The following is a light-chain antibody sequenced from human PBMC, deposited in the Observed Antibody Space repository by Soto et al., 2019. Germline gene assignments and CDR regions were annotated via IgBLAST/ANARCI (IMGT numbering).Light chain of an antibody. Sequence: SALTKPASVSGFPGQSITISCTGTSSDVGSYNLVSWYQQHPGKVPKLIIYQGGQRPSGVSSRFSGSKSGNTASLTISGLQAEDEAEYFCSSYAGSSTLFVFGTGTKVTVL. CDR1: SSDVGSYNL. CDR3: SSYAGSSTLFV. CDR2: QGG. J-gene: IGLJ1*01. V-gene: IGLV2-23*01.